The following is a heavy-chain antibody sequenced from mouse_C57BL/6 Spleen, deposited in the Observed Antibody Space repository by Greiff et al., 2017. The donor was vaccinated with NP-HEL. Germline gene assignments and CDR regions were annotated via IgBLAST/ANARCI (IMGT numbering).Heavy chain of an antibody. J-gene: IGHJ2*01. CDR2: INYDGSST. CDR1: GFTFSDYY. Sequence: EVMLVESEGGLVQPGSSMKLSCTASGFTFSDYYMAWVRQVPEKGLEWVANINYDGSSTYYLDSLKSRFIISRDNAKNILYLQMSSLKSEDTATYYCARDSAQAFDYWGQGTTLTVSS. CDR3: ARDSAQAFDY. V-gene: IGHV5-16*01. D-gene: IGHD3-2*02.